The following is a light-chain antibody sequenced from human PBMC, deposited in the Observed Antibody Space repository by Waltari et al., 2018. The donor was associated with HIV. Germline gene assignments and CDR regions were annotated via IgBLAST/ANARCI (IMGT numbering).Light chain of an antibody. CDR2: LSA. Sequence: DIVMSQSPLSMSAPSGEPASISCSSIQSLRKSNGYTHLDWYLQKPGQSPQLLIYLSANRASGVPDRFSGSGAGTDFTLKISRVEAEDVGVYYCIQALQTPITFGQGTRLEIK. V-gene: IGKV2-28*01. CDR3: IQALQTPIT. J-gene: IGKJ5*01. CDR1: QSLRKSNGYTH.